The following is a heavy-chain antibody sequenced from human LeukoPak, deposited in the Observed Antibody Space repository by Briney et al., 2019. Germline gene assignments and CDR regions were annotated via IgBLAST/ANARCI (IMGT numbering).Heavy chain of an antibody. V-gene: IGHV3-11*01. CDR2: ISSSSSPI. CDR1: GFTFSDYY. J-gene: IGHJ4*02. CDR3: ARVLDGDYVGFDY. D-gene: IGHD4-17*01. Sequence: PGGSLRLSCAASGFTFSDYYMSWIRQAPGKGLEWVSYISSSSSPIYYADSVKGRFTISRDNAKNSLYLQMNSLRAEDTAVYYCARVLDGDYVGFDYWGQGTLVTVTS.